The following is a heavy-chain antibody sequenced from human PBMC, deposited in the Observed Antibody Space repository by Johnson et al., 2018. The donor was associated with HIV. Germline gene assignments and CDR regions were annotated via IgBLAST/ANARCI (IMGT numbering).Heavy chain of an antibody. V-gene: IGHV3-30-3*01. CDR2: ISYDGSNI. D-gene: IGHD1-26*01. J-gene: IGHJ3*02. Sequence: RLVESGGGVVQPGRSLRLSCAASGFTFSSYALHWVRQAPGKGLEWVALISYDGSNIYYEDSVKGRFTISRDNAKNSLYLQMNSLRAEDTAVYYCAREGWELLYAFDIWGQGTMVTVSS. CDR3: AREGWELLYAFDI. CDR1: GFTFSSYA.